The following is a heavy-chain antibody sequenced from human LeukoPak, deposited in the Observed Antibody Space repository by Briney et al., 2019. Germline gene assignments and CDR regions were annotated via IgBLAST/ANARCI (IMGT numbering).Heavy chain of an antibody. CDR1: GFTFSSYS. J-gene: IGHJ4*02. V-gene: IGHV3-21*01. CDR2: ISSSSSYI. CDR3: ASERTVVVAATRSYYFDY. D-gene: IGHD2-15*01. Sequence: GGSLRLSCAASGFTFSSYSMNWVRQAPGKGLEWVSSISSSSSYIYYADSVKGRFTISRDNAKNSLYLQMNSLRAEDTAVYYCASERTVVVAATRSYYFDYWGQGTLVTVSS.